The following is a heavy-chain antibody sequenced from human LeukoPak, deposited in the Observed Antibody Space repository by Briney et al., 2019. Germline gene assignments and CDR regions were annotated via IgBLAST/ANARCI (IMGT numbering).Heavy chain of an antibody. D-gene: IGHD2-15*01. Sequence: GGSLRLSCAASGFTFDDYTMHWVRQAPGKGLEWVSLTSWDGGSTYYADSVKGRFTISRDNSKNSLYLQMNSLRTEDTALYYCAKDIGGYCSGGSCYSGGAFDIWGQGTMVTVSS. CDR1: GFTFDDYT. CDR3: AKDIGGYCSGGSCYSGGAFDI. J-gene: IGHJ3*02. V-gene: IGHV3-43*01. CDR2: TSWDGGST.